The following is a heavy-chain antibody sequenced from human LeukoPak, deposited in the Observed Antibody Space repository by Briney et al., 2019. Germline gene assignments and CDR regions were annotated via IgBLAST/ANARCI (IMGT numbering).Heavy chain of an antibody. Sequence: GGSLTLSCAASGVTFSSYDMHWVRHAPPKGLEWVAIIRYDGSNKHYADSVKGRFTISRDNSKNTLYLQMNSLRAEDTAVYYCAKGLVPAAFDIWGQGTMVSVSS. CDR3: AKGLVPAAFDI. D-gene: IGHD2-2*01. CDR2: IRYDGSNK. J-gene: IGHJ3*02. V-gene: IGHV3-30*02. CDR1: GVTFSSYD.